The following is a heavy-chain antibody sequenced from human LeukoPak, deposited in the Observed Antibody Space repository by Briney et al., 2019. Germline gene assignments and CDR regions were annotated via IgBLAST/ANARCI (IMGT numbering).Heavy chain of an antibody. J-gene: IGHJ3*02. D-gene: IGHD3-22*01. V-gene: IGHV3-21*01. CDR2: ISSSSSYI. Sequence: GGSLRLSCAASGFTFSSYSMNWVRQAPGKGLEWVSSISSSSSYIYYADSVKGRFTISRDNAKNSLYLQMNSLRAEDTAVYYCARLTPYYDDVLDIWGQGTMVTVSS. CDR1: GFTFSSYS. CDR3: ARLTPYYDDVLDI.